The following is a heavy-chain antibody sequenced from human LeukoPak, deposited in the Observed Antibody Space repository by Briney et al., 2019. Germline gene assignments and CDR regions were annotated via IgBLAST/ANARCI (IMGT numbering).Heavy chain of an antibody. CDR1: GFTFSNYW. V-gene: IGHV3-74*01. Sequence: PGGSLRLSCAASGFTFSNYWMHWVRQAPGKGLVWVSRINSDGSSTTSADSVKGRFTISRDNAKNTLYLQMNSLRAEDTAVYYCAKGYSDYYNWFDPWGQGTLVTVSS. CDR2: INSDGSST. J-gene: IGHJ5*02. CDR3: AKGYSDYYNWFDP. D-gene: IGHD4-11*01.